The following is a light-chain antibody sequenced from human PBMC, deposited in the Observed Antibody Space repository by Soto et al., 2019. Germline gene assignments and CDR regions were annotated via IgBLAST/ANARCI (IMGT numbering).Light chain of an antibody. CDR2: GAS. Sequence: IMMPQSPATLSLSPGERATLSCRASQSVSSNLAWYQQKPGQAPRLLIYGASTRATGIPARFSGSGSGTEFTLTISSLQSEDFAVYYCQQFNNWPRTFGQGTKVDIK. CDR3: QQFNNWPRT. V-gene: IGKV3-15*01. J-gene: IGKJ1*01. CDR1: QSVSSN.